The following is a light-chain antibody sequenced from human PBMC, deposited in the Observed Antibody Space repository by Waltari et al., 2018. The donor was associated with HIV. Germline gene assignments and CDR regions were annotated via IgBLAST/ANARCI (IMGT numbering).Light chain of an antibody. CDR2: EVS. CDR1: SSDDGGHTL. V-gene: IGLV2-14*01. J-gene: IGLJ2*01. Sequence: QSALTKPASVSGSPGQATTIPCPGTSSDDGGHTLVWYQRHPGKAPKLMIYEVSNRPSGVSNRFSGSKSGNTASLTISGLQAEDEADYYCSSYTSSSTLVFGGGTKLTVL. CDR3: SSYTSSSTLV.